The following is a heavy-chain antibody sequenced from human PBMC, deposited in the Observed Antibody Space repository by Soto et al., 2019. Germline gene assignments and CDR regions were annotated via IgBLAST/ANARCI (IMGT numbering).Heavy chain of an antibody. CDR1: GGTFSSYA. CDR3: LAARYYYGMDV. V-gene: IGHV1-69*13. Sequence: SVKGSCKASGGTFSSYASSWVRQAPGQGLEWMGGIIPIFGTANYAQKFQGRVTITADESTSTAYMELSSLRSEDTAVYYCLAARYYYGMDVWGQGTTVTVSS. J-gene: IGHJ6*02. D-gene: IGHD6-6*01. CDR2: IIPIFGTA.